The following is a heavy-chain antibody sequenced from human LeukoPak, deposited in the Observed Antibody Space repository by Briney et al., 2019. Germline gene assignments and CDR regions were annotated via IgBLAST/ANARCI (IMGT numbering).Heavy chain of an antibody. CDR1: GFTFSSYE. J-gene: IGHJ6*02. D-gene: IGHD6-19*01. Sequence: GGSLRLSCAASGFTFSSYEMNWVRQAPGKGLEWVSYISSSGSTIYYADSVKGRFTISRDNAKNSLYLQMNSLRAEDTAVYYCAKAVAGTWYYYHGMDVWGQGTTVTVSS. CDR2: ISSSGSTI. V-gene: IGHV3-48*03. CDR3: AKAVAGTWYYYHGMDV.